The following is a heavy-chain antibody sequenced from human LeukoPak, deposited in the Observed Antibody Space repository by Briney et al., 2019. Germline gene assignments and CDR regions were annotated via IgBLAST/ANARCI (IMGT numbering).Heavy chain of an antibody. CDR1: GFTFSSYA. Sequence: PGGSLRLSCAASGFTFSSYAMSWVRQAPGKGLEWVSAISGSGGSTYYADSVKGRFTISRDNSKNTLYLQMNSLRAEDTAVYYCARGTYYYVSSGYYSQDYWGQGTLVTVSS. J-gene: IGHJ4*02. D-gene: IGHD3-22*01. V-gene: IGHV3-23*01. CDR3: ARGTYYYVSSGYYSQDY. CDR2: ISGSGGST.